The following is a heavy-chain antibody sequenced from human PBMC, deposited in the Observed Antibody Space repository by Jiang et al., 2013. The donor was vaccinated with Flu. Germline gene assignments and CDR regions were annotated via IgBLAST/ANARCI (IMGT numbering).Heavy chain of an antibody. CDR1: GDSISTLLT. J-gene: IGHJ4*02. CDR3: ARHYDY. CDR2: NPITVGAP. Sequence: SLTCTVSGDSISTLLTGAGSGSPQERDWEWIGYNPITVGAPNYNPSLKSRVTISVDTSKNQFSLKLSSVTAADTAVYYCARHYDYWGQGTPGHRLL. V-gene: IGHV4-59*08.